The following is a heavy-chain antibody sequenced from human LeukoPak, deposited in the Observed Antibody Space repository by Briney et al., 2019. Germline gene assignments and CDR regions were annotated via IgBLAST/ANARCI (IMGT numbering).Heavy chain of an antibody. Sequence: ASVKVSCKASGYTFTSYDINWVRQATGQGLEWMGWMNPNSGNTGYAQKFQGRVTITRNTSISTAYMELSSLRSGDTAVYYCARASNYYGSGSYYTAVYFDYWGQGTLVTVSS. V-gene: IGHV1-8*03. CDR2: MNPNSGNT. J-gene: IGHJ4*02. D-gene: IGHD3-10*01. CDR1: GYTFTSYD. CDR3: ARASNYYGSGSYYTAVYFDY.